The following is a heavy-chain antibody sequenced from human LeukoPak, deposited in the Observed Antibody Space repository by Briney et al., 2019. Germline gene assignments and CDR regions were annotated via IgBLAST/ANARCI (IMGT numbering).Heavy chain of an antibody. J-gene: IGHJ4*02. V-gene: IGHV3-21*04. Sequence: GGSLRLSCAASGFTFSSYNMNWVRQAPGKGLEWVSSITSDSRYMYYADSVKGRLTVSGDHSKNTLYLQMSSLTAADTAVYYCAKDRSIGTYYTFDHWGQGTLVIVSS. CDR2: ITSDSRYM. CDR3: AKDRSIGTYYTFDH. CDR1: GFTFSSYN. D-gene: IGHD1-26*01.